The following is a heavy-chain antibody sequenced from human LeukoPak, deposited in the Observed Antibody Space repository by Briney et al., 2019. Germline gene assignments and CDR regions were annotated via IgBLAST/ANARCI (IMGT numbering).Heavy chain of an antibody. V-gene: IGHV1-2*02. Sequence: GASVKVSCKASGYTFTGYYMHWVRQAPGQGLEWMRWINPNSGGTNYAQKFQGRVTMTRDTSISTAYMELSRLRSDDTAVYYCARPSRHIVVVTAMPDNWFDPWGQGTLVTVSS. J-gene: IGHJ5*02. CDR2: INPNSGGT. CDR1: GYTFTGYY. CDR3: ARPSRHIVVVTAMPDNWFDP. D-gene: IGHD2-21*02.